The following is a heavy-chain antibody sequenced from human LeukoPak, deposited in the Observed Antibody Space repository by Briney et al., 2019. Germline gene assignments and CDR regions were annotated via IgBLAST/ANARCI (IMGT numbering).Heavy chain of an antibody. Sequence: PGGSLRLSCAASGFTFSRNDMHWVRQAPGKGLEWVAFIRFDGNNKYYADSVKGRFIISRDNSNNTLYLEMNTLRGEDTAVYYCAKDSAFYYIDVWGKGTTVIISS. D-gene: IGHD3-10*01. J-gene: IGHJ6*03. CDR3: AKDSAFYYIDV. CDR1: GFTFSRND. V-gene: IGHV3-30*02. CDR2: IRFDGNNK.